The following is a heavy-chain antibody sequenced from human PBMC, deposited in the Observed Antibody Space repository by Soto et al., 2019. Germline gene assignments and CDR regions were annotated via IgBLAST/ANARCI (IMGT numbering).Heavy chain of an antibody. CDR2: IYWDDDK. CDR1: AFSLSTGGVG. CDR3: IQSRCGGDCLQSYASYYYYGMDV. D-gene: IGHD2-21*02. J-gene: IGHJ6*02. V-gene: IGHV2-5*02. Sequence: SGPTLVNPTQTLTLTCTFSAFSLSTGGVGVGWIRQPPGKALEWLPLIYWDDDKRYSPSLRSRLTITKDTSKNQVVLTMTNMDPVDTATYYCIQSRCGGDCLQSYASYYYYGMDVWGQGTTVTSP.